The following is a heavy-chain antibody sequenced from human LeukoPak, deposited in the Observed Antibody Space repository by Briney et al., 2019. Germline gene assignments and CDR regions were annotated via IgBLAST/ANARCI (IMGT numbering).Heavy chain of an antibody. V-gene: IGHV3-23*01. CDR2: TSGSGGST. CDR1: GFTFSSYA. Sequence: GGSLRLSCAASGFTFSSYAMSWVRQAPGKGLEWVSATSGSGGSTYYADSVKGRFTISRDNSKNTLYLQMNSLRAEDTAVYYCAKDPRYCSSTSCSDYYYYYMDVWGKGTTVTVSS. CDR3: AKDPRYCSSTSCSDYYYYYMDV. J-gene: IGHJ6*03. D-gene: IGHD2-2*01.